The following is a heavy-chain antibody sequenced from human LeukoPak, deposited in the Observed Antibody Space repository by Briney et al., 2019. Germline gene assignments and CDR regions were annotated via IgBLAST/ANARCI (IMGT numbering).Heavy chain of an antibody. Sequence: GGSLRLSCAASGFTFSSYAVSWVRQAPGKGLECVSIISGSGGSTYYADSVKGRFTISRDNSKNTLYLQMNSLRAEDTALYYCAKGNNGDPRVYFDSWGQGTLVTVSS. CDR1: GFTFSSYA. CDR3: AKGNNGDPRVYFDS. CDR2: ISGSGGST. V-gene: IGHV3-23*01. D-gene: IGHD4-17*01. J-gene: IGHJ4*02.